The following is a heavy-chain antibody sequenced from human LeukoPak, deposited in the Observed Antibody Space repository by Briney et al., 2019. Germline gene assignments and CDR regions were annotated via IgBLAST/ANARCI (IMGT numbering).Heavy chain of an antibody. D-gene: IGHD3-22*01. J-gene: IGHJ4*02. V-gene: IGHV4-59*01. Sequence: SESLSLTCTVSGGSISSYYWSWLRQPPGKGLEWLGYIYYSGSTNYNPSLKSRVTISVDTSKNQFSLKLSSVTAADTAVYYCARESESGSGYYYYDYWGQGTLVTVSS. CDR3: ARESESGSGYYYYDY. CDR1: GGSISSYY. CDR2: IYYSGST.